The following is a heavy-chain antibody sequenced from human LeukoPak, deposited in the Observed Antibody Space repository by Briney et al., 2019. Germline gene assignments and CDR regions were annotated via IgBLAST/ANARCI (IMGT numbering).Heavy chain of an antibody. J-gene: IGHJ6*03. CDR2: INHSGNT. V-gene: IGHV4-34*01. D-gene: IGHD3-10*01. CDR3: ARGGYGSGWDYMDV. Sequence: GSLRLSCEASGFIFRNYYMNWIRQPPGKGLEWIGGINHSGNTNYNPSLKSRVTISVDTSKNQFSLKLSSVTAADTAVYYCARGGYGSGWDYMDVWGKGTTVTVSS. CDR1: GFIFRNYY.